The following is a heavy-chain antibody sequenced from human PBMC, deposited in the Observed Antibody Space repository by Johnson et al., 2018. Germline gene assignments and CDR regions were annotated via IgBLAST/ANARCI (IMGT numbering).Heavy chain of an antibody. CDR3: ARDWGRDYDILTGYYIGYYYGMDV. J-gene: IGHJ6*02. Sequence: VQLVQSGGGLVKPGGSLRLSCAASGFTFSSYSMNWVRQAPGKGLEWVSSISSSSSYIYYADSVKGRFTISRDNAKNSLYLQMNSMRAEDTAVYYCARDWGRDYDILTGYYIGYYYGMDVWGQGTTVTVSS. CDR2: ISSSSSYI. CDR1: GFTFSSYS. D-gene: IGHD3-9*01. V-gene: IGHV3-21*01.